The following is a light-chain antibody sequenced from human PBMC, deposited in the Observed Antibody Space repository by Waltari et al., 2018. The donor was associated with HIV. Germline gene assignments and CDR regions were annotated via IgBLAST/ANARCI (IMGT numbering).Light chain of an antibody. CDR3: SSYTSSSTHV. J-gene: IGLJ1*01. CDR2: DVN. V-gene: IGLV2-14*03. Sequence: QSSPTPPAPVSASPGPSVTIPFPWTSIDVGGSNFVPWYPQHPGEAPKVIIYDVNRRPSGVSNRFTASKSGNTASLAISGLQAEDEADYCCSSYTSSSTHVFGPGTKVTVL. CDR1: SIDVGGSNF.